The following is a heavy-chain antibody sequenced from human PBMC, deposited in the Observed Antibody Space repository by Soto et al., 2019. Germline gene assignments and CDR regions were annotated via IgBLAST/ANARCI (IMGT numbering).Heavy chain of an antibody. CDR3: ATGDHPPSRFYVDT. Sequence: SETLSLPCTVSGGSVISRCYYWRWLRPPPGTGLEWIGLIFYNGGTSYNSSLGRRVTISADTSKSLFSLHLNFVTPAVTAVYYWATGDHPPSRFYVDTWGQGALVTVCS. CDR2: IFYNGGT. V-gene: IGHV4-61*03. J-gene: IGHJ4*02. D-gene: IGHD6-13*01. CDR1: GGSVISRCYY.